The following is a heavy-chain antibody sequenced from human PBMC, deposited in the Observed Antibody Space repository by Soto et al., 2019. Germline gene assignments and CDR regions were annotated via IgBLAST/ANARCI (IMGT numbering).Heavy chain of an antibody. CDR2: IYYSGST. CDR1: GGSISSGGYY. CDR3: AREGTEHGDYYFDY. J-gene: IGHJ4*02. Sequence: PSETLSLTCTVSGGSISSGGYYWSWIRQHPGKGLEWIGYIYYSGSTYYNPSLKSRVTISVDTSKNQFSLKLSSVTAADTAVYYCAREGTEHGDYYFDYWGQGTLVTVSS. D-gene: IGHD4-17*01. V-gene: IGHV4-31*03.